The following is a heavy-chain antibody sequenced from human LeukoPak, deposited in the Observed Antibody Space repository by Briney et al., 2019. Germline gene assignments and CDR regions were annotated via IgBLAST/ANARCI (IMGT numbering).Heavy chain of an antibody. Sequence: PGGSLRLSCAASGFTFSSFTMHWVRQAPGKGLEWVGAISYDGNNKFYADSVKGRFTISRDNAKNTLYLQMDSLRTDDTTVYYCAKCMAEFWGRWAFDVWGQGTMVTVSS. D-gene: IGHD3/OR15-3a*01. CDR3: AKCMAEFWGRWAFDV. J-gene: IGHJ3*01. V-gene: IGHV3-30*18. CDR2: ISYDGNNK. CDR1: GFTFSSFT.